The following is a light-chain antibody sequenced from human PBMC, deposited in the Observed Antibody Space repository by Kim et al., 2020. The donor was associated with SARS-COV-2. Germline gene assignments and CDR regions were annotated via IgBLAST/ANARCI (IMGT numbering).Light chain of an antibody. Sequence: DIQMTQSPSSLSASVGDRVTITCRASQRISSYLNWYQEKPGKAPKVLIYAASSLQSGVPSRFSGSGSGTDFTLTISSLQPEDFATYYCQQSYSTPLTFGGGTKVDIK. J-gene: IGKJ4*01. CDR1: QRISSY. CDR2: AAS. V-gene: IGKV1-39*01. CDR3: QQSYSTPLT.